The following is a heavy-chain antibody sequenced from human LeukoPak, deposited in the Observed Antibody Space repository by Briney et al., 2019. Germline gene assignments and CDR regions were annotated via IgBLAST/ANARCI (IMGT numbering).Heavy chain of an antibody. CDR2: ISTSSNTI. CDR1: GFTFSYYS. CDR3: ARGGPSVESGKNFDY. V-gene: IGHV3-48*02. Sequence: PGGSLRLSRAASGFTFSYYSMNWVRQAPGKGLEWVSYISTSSNTIHYADSVKGRFTISRDNAKNSLYLQMNSLRDEDTAVYFCARGGPSVESGKNFDYWGQGTLVTVSS. D-gene: IGHD1-26*01. J-gene: IGHJ4*02.